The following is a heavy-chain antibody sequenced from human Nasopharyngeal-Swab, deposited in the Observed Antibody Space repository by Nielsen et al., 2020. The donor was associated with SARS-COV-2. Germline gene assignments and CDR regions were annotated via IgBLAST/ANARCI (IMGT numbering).Heavy chain of an antibody. CDR2: IYYSGST. CDR3: ATTAGY. CDR1: GGSIAGNTYY. J-gene: IGHJ4*02. V-gene: IGHV4-39*01. Sequence: SETLSLTCTVSGGSIAGNTYYWGWVRQFPGKGLEWIGSIYYSGSTYYNPSLTSRVTISVDTSKNQFSLKLSSVTASDTAVYYCATTAGYWGQGTLVTVSS.